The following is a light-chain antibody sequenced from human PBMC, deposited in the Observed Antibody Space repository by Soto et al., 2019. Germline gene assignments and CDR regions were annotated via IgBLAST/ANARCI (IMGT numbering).Light chain of an antibody. Sequence: DIQMTQSPSSLSASVGDRVTITCRASQVIRNDLSWYQQKPGKAPKRLIYAASSLQGGVPSRFSGSGSGTEFTLTITSMQTEHFATYFCLLHQSHVWTFGQGTKVDIK. CDR3: LLHQSHVWT. CDR1: QVIRND. CDR2: AAS. V-gene: IGKV1-17*01. J-gene: IGKJ1*01.